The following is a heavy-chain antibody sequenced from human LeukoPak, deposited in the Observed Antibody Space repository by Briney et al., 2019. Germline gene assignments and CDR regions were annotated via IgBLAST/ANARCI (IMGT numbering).Heavy chain of an antibody. J-gene: IGHJ4*02. D-gene: IGHD4-23*01. CDR2: IYYSGST. CDR3: ARNTTTVDDRRTFDY. V-gene: IGHV4-39*01. CDR1: GASISSSSYC. Sequence: KPSQTQSLTCTLAGASISSSSYCCGRIRQPPWNGLEWIGSIYYSGSTFYNPSLERRFTICVDTSKNQFSLKLSSVTAADTAVYYCARNTTTVDDRRTFDYWGGGTLVTVSS.